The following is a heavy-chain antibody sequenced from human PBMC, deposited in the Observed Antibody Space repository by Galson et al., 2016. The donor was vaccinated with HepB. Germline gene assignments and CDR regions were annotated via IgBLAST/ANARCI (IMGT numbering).Heavy chain of an antibody. CDR1: GVSISRNKYY. J-gene: IGHJ4*02. CDR2: IYYSGTT. V-gene: IGHV4-39*01. CDR3: ARRGQWLPDY. D-gene: IGHD6-19*01. Sequence: ETLSLTCTVSGVSISRNKYYWGWIRQPPGRGLEWIGSIYYSGTTYYNPSLKSRVTLSIDTSKNQFSLKLSSVAAADTAVYYCARRGQWLPDYWGQGTLVTVSS.